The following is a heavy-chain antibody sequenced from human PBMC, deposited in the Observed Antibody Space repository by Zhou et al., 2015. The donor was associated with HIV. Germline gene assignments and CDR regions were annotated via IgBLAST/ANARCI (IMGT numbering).Heavy chain of an antibody. CDR2: ITPILATV. Sequence: QVQLVQSATEVKKPGSSVKVSCKASGGPFSSYGISWVRQAPGQGLEWMGGITPILATVKYAQKFQGRVTFTADTSTSTAYMDLRSLRFEDTAVYYCARERGGATRPGWRYFDLWGRGTLVTVSS. J-gene: IGHJ2*01. CDR3: ARERGGATRPGWRYFDL. V-gene: IGHV1-69*06. CDR1: GGPFSSYG. D-gene: IGHD6-6*01.